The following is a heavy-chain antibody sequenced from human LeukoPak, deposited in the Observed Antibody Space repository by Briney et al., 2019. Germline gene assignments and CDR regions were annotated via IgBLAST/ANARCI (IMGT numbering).Heavy chain of an antibody. CDR1: GFTLSSYW. Sequence: PGGSLRLSCAASGFTLSSYWMSWVRQAPGKGLEWVANIKQDGSEKYYVDSVKGRFTISRENAKNSLYLQMNSLRAEDTAVYYCARDRSSGYDSPFDYWGQGTLVTVSS. CDR3: ARDRSSGYDSPFDY. CDR2: IKQDGSEK. D-gene: IGHD5-12*01. V-gene: IGHV3-7*05. J-gene: IGHJ4*02.